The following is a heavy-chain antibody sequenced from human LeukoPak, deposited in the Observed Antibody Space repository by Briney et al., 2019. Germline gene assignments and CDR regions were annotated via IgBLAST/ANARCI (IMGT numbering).Heavy chain of an antibody. D-gene: IGHD3-16*01. CDR1: GYTFTGYY. J-gene: IGHJ4*02. Sequence: ASVKVSCKAYGYTFTGYYMYWVRQAPGQGLEWMGWISTNSGGTNYAQKFQGGVSMTRDTSISAVYMELSRLTSDDTAVYYCARDALGGFDYWGQGTLVTVSS. V-gene: IGHV1-2*02. CDR3: ARDALGGFDY. CDR2: ISTNSGGT.